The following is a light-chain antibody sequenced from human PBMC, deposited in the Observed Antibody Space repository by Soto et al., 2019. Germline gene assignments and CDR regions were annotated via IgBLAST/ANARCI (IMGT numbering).Light chain of an antibody. CDR1: QDISSY. CDR2: DAS. J-gene: IGKJ4*01. CDR3: QQLDSYPIGT. Sequence: DIQFTQSPSFLSASVGDRVTITCRASQDISSYLAWYQQKPVKAPKLLIYDASTLQSGVPSRFRGSGSGTEFTLTISSLQPEDFPTYSCQQLDSYPIGTFGGGTKVDIK. V-gene: IGKV1-9*01.